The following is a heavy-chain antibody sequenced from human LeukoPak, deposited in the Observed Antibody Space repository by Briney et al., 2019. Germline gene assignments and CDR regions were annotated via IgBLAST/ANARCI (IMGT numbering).Heavy chain of an antibody. V-gene: IGHV4-31*03. D-gene: IGHD6-13*01. Sequence: KTSQTLSLTCTVSGGSISSGGYYWSWIRQHPGKGLEWIGYINYSGSTYYNPSLKSRVTISVDTSKNQFSLKLSSVTAADTAVYYCARGGPSAAVDYWGQGALVTVSS. CDR2: INYSGST. CDR3: ARGGPSAAVDY. J-gene: IGHJ4*02. CDR1: GGSISSGGYY.